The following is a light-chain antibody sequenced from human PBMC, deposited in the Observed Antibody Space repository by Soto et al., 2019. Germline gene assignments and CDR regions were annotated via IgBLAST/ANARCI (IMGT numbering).Light chain of an antibody. V-gene: IGKV3-15*01. CDR3: QQYSSWLWT. CDR1: QSVGTK. CDR2: GAS. J-gene: IGKJ1*01. Sequence: IVMTQSPATLSVSPGERANLSCRASQSVGTKLAWYQQTPGQAPRLLIYGASNRATGVPARISGSVSGTEFTLTIASLQSEDFAVYYCQQYSSWLWTCGQGTK.